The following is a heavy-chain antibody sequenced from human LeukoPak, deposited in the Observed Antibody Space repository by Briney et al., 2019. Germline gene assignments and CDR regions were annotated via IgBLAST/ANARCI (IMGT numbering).Heavy chain of an antibody. J-gene: IGHJ4*02. CDR1: GGSISSSSYY. CDR3: ARGQRRYSGYSSGWFLTRGWGYFDY. Sequence: SETLSLTCTVSGGSISSSSYYWGWIRQPPGKGLEWIGSIYYSGSTYYNPSLKSRVTISVDTSKNQFSLKLSSVTAADTAVYYCARGQRRYSGYSSGWFLTRGWGYFDYWGQGTLVTVSS. D-gene: IGHD6-19*01. CDR2: IYYSGST. V-gene: IGHV4-39*01.